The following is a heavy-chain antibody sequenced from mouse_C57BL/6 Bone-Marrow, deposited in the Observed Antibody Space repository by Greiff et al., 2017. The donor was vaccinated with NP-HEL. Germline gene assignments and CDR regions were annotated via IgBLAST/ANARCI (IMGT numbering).Heavy chain of an antibody. CDR2: IDPSDSYT. J-gene: IGHJ4*01. V-gene: IGHV1-59*01. CDR3: GGSPLRGYAMDY. D-gene: IGHD1-1*01. CDR1: GYTFTSYW. Sequence: QVQLQQSGAELVRPGTSVKLSCKASGYTFTSYWMHWVKQRPGQGLEWIGVIDPSDSYTNYNQKFKGKATLTVDTSSSTAYMQLSSLTSEDSAVYYCGGSPLRGYAMDYWGQGTSVTVSS.